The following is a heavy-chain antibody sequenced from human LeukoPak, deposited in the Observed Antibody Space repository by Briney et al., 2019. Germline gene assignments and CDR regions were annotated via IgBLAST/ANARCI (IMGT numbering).Heavy chain of an antibody. CDR2: IYHSGST. Sequence: PSQTLSLTCAVSGGSISSGGYSWSWIRQPPGKGLEWIGYIYHSGSTYYNPSLKSRVTISVDRSKNQFSLKLSSVTAADTAVYYCASISRGSSGPTKNYFDYWGQGTLVTVSS. CDR3: ASISRGSSGPTKNYFDY. D-gene: IGHD6-19*01. J-gene: IGHJ4*02. V-gene: IGHV4-30-2*01. CDR1: GGSISSGGYS.